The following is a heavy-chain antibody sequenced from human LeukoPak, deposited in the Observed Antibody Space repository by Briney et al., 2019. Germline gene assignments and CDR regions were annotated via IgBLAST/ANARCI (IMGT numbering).Heavy chain of an antibody. J-gene: IGHJ4*02. Sequence: GGSLRLSCAASGFTFDDYAMHWVRQAPGKGLEWVSLISGDGGSTYYADSVKGRFTISRDNSKNSLYLQMNSLRTEDTALYYCAEWARTHLRCWGQGTLVTVSS. CDR2: ISGDGGST. D-gene: IGHD1-26*01. CDR1: GFTFDDYA. V-gene: IGHV3-43*02. CDR3: AEWARTHLRC.